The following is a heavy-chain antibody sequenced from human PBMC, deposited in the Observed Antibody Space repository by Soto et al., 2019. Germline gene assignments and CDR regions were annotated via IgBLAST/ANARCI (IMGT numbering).Heavy chain of an antibody. D-gene: IGHD5-12*01. CDR2: ISTSTTYI. Sequence: EVQLVESGGGLVKPGGSLRLSCAASGFTFSSYSMNWVRQAPGKGLEWVSSISTSTTYIYYADSVKGRFTISRDNAKNSLYLEMSSLRAEDTALYYCASGYSVYDLRSGGIYWGQGTLVTVSS. CDR3: ASGYSVYDLRSGGIY. V-gene: IGHV3-21*01. CDR1: GFTFSSYS. J-gene: IGHJ4*02.